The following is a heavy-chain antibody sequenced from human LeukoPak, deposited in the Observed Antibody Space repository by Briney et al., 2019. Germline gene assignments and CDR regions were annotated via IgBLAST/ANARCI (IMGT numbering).Heavy chain of an antibody. V-gene: IGHV3-33*01. CDR2: IWYDGSNQ. J-gene: IGHJ6*04. CDR1: GFTFSTYA. D-gene: IGHD2-15*01. CDR3: ARALGGDYGMDV. Sequence: GRSLRLSCAASGFTFSTYAMHWVRQAPGKGLEWVAVIWYDGSNQYYADSVKGRFTISRDNSKNTLYLQMSSLRAEDTAVYYCARALGGDYGMDVWGKGTTVTVSS.